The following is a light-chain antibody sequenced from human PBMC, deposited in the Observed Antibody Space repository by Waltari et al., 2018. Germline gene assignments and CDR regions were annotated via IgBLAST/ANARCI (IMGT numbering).Light chain of an antibody. CDR1: QSISSY. CDR3: EQSYGAPWT. CDR2: AAS. J-gene: IGKJ1*01. V-gene: IGKV1-39*01. Sequence: DIQMTQSPSSLSVSVGDRVTITCRASQSISSYLNWYQQKPGKPPKRLIYAASSLQTGVPSRFSGSGSGTYFTLTISSLQPEDFATYSCEQSYGAPWTFGQGTKVEIK.